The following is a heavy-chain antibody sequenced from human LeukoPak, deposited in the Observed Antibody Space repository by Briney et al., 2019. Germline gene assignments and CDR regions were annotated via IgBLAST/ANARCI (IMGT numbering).Heavy chain of an antibody. J-gene: IGHJ3*02. CDR1: RFTFSSYS. D-gene: IGHD2-15*01. V-gene: IGHV3-21*01. CDR3: ARDREEYCSGGSCQAFDI. CDR2: ISSSGSYI. Sequence: GGSLRLSRAASRFTFSSYSMNWVRQATGQGLEWVSSISSSGSYIYYADSVKGRFTISRDNAKNSLYLQMNSLRAEETAVYYCARDREEYCSGGSCQAFDIWGQGTMVTVSS.